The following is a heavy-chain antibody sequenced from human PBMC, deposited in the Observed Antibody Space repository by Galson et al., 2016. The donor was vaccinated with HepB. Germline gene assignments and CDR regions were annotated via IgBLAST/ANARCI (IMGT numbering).Heavy chain of an antibody. CDR3: ARGGAISWH. D-gene: IGHD6-25*01. CDR2: INGDGGTI. V-gene: IGHV3-74*01. Sequence: SLRLSCAASGFTLSNYWMHWVRQAPGKGLMWISGINGDGGTIIYADSVKGRFTISKDNAKNALFLQMDSLTAGDTAMYYCARGGAISWHWGQGNLVTVSS. CDR1: GFTLSNYW. J-gene: IGHJ4*02.